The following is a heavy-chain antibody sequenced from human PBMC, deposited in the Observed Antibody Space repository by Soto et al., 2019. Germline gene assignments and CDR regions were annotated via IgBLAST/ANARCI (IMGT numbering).Heavy chain of an antibody. Sequence: SETLSLTCAVYGGSFSGYYWSWIRQPPGKGLEWIGEINHSGSTNYNPSLKSRVTISVDTSKNQFSLKLSSVTAADTAVYYCARRARGITIFGVVRNWFDPWGQGTLVTVSS. J-gene: IGHJ5*02. CDR3: ARRARGITIFGVVRNWFDP. CDR1: GGSFSGYY. CDR2: INHSGST. V-gene: IGHV4-34*01. D-gene: IGHD3-3*01.